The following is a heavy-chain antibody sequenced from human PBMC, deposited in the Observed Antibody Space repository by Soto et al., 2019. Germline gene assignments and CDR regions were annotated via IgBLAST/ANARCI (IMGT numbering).Heavy chain of an antibody. CDR2: IYYNGIT. D-gene: IGHD3-22*01. CDR3: ARIYYYDSSGLAFNY. CDR1: GASISNND. Sequence: PSETLSLTCTVSGASISNNDWSWIRQPPGKGLEWIGYIYYNGITKYNPSLKSRVTISVDTSKNQFSLKLSSVTAADTAVYYCARIYYYDSSGLAFNYWGPGTLVTVSS. V-gene: IGHV4-59*01. J-gene: IGHJ4*02.